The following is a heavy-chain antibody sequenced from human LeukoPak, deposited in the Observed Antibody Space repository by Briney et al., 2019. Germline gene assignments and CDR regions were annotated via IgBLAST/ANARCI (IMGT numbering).Heavy chain of an antibody. D-gene: IGHD6-19*01. Sequence: SETLSLTCTVSGDSISNYYWSWIRQSPGKKLEWIGYMYNRGSTIYNPPLKSRVTISTDTSKNQFSLRLTSVTAADTAVYYCARAEKAVTGTLDYWGQGTLITVSS. J-gene: IGHJ4*02. CDR1: GDSISNYY. V-gene: IGHV4-59*01. CDR3: ARAEKAVTGTLDY. CDR2: MYNRGST.